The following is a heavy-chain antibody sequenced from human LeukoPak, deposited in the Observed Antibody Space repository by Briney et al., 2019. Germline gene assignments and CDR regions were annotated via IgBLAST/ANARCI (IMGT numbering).Heavy chain of an antibody. V-gene: IGHV1-2*02. CDR1: GYTFTGDY. Sequence: GASVKVSCKXSGYTFTGDYMHWVRQAPGQALEWMGWINPNSGGTNYPQKFQGRVTLTRDTPISTAYMELSRLSSDDTAGHECARAEITMVRGDYYYMDVWGKGTTVTVSS. D-gene: IGHD3-10*01. CDR3: ARAEITMVRGDYYYMDV. J-gene: IGHJ6*03. CDR2: INPNSGGT.